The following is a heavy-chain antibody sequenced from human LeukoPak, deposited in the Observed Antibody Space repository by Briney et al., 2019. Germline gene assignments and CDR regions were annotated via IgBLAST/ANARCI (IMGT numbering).Heavy chain of an antibody. CDR1: GFTFSSYA. J-gene: IGHJ4*02. CDR3: ARGLGYCSSTSCSYQDY. V-gene: IGHV3-30*04. D-gene: IGHD2-2*01. CDR2: ISYDGSNK. Sequence: GRSLRRSGAASGFTFSSYAMHWVRQAPGKGLVWVAGISYDGSNKYYADSVKGRFTISRDNSKNTLYLQMNSLRAEDTAVYYCARGLGYCSSTSCSYQDYWGQGTLVTVSS.